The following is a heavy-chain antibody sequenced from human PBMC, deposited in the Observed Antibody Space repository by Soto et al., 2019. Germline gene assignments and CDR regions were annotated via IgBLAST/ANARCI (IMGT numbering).Heavy chain of an antibody. Sequence: QLQLQESGSGLVKPSQTLSLTCAVSGGSISSGGYSWSWIRQPPGKGLEWIGYIYHSGSTYYNPSLKSRVTRAVDRSKNQFSLKLSSVTAADTAVYYCARADRGYVWGSYRQEAFDIWGQGTMVTVSS. CDR2: IYHSGST. D-gene: IGHD3-16*02. CDR3: ARADRGYVWGSYRQEAFDI. V-gene: IGHV4-30-2*01. J-gene: IGHJ3*02. CDR1: GGSISSGGYS.